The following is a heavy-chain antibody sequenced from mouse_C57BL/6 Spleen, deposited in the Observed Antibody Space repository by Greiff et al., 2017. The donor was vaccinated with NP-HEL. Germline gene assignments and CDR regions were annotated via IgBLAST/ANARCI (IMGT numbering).Heavy chain of an antibody. CDR1: GYTFTSYW. CDR2: IDPSDSET. D-gene: IGHD2-4*01. Sequence: QVQLQQPGAELVRPGSSVKLSCKASGYTFTSYWMHWVKQRPIQGLEWIGNIDPSDSETHYNQKFKDKATLTVDKSSSTAYMKLSSLTSEDSAIYYCAKNYDYSFDYWGQGTTLTVSS. CDR3: AKNYDYSFDY. J-gene: IGHJ2*01. V-gene: IGHV1-52*01.